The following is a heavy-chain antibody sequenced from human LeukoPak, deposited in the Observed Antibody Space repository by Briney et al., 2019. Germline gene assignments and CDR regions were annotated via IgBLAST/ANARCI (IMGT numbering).Heavy chain of an antibody. J-gene: IGHJ3*02. CDR2: IIPIFGTA. D-gene: IGHD2-2*01. V-gene: IGHV1-69*05. CDR3: ARLGSAPWKPAQGAFDI. CDR1: GGTFSSYA. Sequence: SVKVSCKASGGTFSSYAISWVRQAPGQGLEWMGGIIPIFGTANYAQKFQGRVTITTDESTSTAYMELSSLRSEDTAVYYCARLGSAPWKPAQGAFDIWGQGTMVTVSS.